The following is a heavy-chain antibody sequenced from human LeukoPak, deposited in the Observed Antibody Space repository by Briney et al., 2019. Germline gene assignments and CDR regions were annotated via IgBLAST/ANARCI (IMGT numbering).Heavy chain of an antibody. CDR3: ARSRLAEYYFDY. Sequence: SETLSLTCAVSGYCISSGYYWGWIRQPPGKGLEWIGSIYHSGSTYYNPSLKSRVTISVDTSKNHFSLKLSSVTAADTAVYYCARSRLAEYYFDYWGQGTLVTVSS. D-gene: IGHD6-19*01. V-gene: IGHV4-38-2*01. CDR2: IYHSGST. CDR1: GYCISSGYY. J-gene: IGHJ4*02.